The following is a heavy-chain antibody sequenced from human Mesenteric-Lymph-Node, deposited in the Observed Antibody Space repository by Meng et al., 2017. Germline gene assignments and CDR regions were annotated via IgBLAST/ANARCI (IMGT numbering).Heavy chain of an antibody. CDR1: GDSISSDIW. CDR2: VYHRGDT. V-gene: IGHV4-4*02. D-gene: IGHD1-1*01. J-gene: IGHJ4*02. CDR3: GRDQGRQLINH. Sequence: GQSVEAGPGMVKPSGTLSLPCTVSGDSISSDIWWSWVRQPPGKGLEWIGEVYHRGDTNYNPSLKSRVVISVDRSKNQFSLNLSSVTAADTAVYYCGRDQGRQLINHWGQGTLVTVSS.